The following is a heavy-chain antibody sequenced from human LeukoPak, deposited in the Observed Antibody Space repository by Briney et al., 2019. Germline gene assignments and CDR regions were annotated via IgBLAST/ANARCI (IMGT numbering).Heavy chain of an antibody. V-gene: IGHV3-7*01. J-gene: IGHJ4*02. CDR1: GFIFSVYW. Sequence: GGSLRLSCEASGFIFSVYWMHWVRQAPGKGLERVANINQDGSEIYHADSVKGRFTISRDNAKRSLYLQMSGLRAEDTGVYFCAGRSFESWGQGILVTVSS. CDR2: INQDGSEI. CDR3: AGRSFES. D-gene: IGHD1-26*01.